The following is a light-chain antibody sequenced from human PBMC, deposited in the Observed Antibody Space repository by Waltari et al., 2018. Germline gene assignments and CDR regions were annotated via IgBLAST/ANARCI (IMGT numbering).Light chain of an antibody. CDR1: PTDGSNY. CDR3: QKYGSSPLWT. Sequence: EIVLTQSPGTLSLSPGESATLPCRTSPTDGSNYLAWYQQKPGHAPRPLIYGASTRPTGVPDRFSGRGSGTDLTLTISRLEPEDFAVYDCQKYGSSPLWTFGQGTKVEV. CDR2: GAS. V-gene: IGKV3-20*01. J-gene: IGKJ1*01.